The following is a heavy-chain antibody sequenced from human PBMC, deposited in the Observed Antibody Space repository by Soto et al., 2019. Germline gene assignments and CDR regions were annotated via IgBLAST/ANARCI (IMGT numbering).Heavy chain of an antibody. D-gene: IGHD1-1*01. V-gene: IGHV4-38-2*02. J-gene: IGHJ4*02. CDR2: IYPSVSS. Sequence: SETLSLTCSVAGFAISRGYYWSWVRQPPGKGLEWIGSIYPSVSSYHNPSLETRVRLSIDKSKNQFTLNLTSVTAADTALYYCAREKVGTKFFDNWGQGIQVPVSS. CDR1: GFAISRGYY. CDR3: AREKVGTKFFDN.